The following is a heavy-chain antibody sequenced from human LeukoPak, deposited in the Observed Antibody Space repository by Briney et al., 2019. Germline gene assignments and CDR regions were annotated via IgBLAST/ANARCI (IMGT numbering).Heavy chain of an antibody. CDR1: GFTLSSYA. Sequence: GGSLRLSCAASGFTLSSYAMSWVRQAPGKGVEWVSAISGSGGSKYHADSVKGRFTISRDNSKNTLYLKMNSLRAEDTAVYYCANGPLGPDWGQGTLVTVSS. CDR2: ISGSGGSK. V-gene: IGHV3-23*01. J-gene: IGHJ4*02. CDR3: ANGPLGPD. D-gene: IGHD7-27*01.